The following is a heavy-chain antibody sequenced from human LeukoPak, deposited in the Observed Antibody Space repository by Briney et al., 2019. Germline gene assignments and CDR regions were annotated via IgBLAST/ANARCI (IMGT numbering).Heavy chain of an antibody. CDR3: AKARTRGYNYGSFDY. J-gene: IGHJ4*02. V-gene: IGHV3-23*01. Sequence: GGSLRLSCAAAGFTFSDYGMNWVRQAPGKGLEWVSGISGSGISTYYADSVKGRFTISRDNSKNTLYLQMNSLRAEDTAVYYCAKARTRGYNYGSFDYWGQGTLVTVSS. D-gene: IGHD5-18*01. CDR1: GFTFSDYG. CDR2: ISGSGIST.